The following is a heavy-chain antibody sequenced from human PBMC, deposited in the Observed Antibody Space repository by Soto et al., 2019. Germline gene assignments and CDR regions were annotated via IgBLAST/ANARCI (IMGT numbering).Heavy chain of an antibody. CDR1: GFTFSRHA. D-gene: IGHD3-22*01. CDR2: ISGDGGSR. CDR3: AKMGVNYYDIASGMDV. V-gene: IGHV3-23*01. J-gene: IGHJ6*02. Sequence: GGSLRLSCAAYGFTFSRHAMNWVRQAPGKGLEWVSAISGDGGSRYYADSVKGRFTVSRDNSKNTLYLQMNSLRAEDTAVYYCAKMGVNYYDIASGMDVWGQGTTVTVSS.